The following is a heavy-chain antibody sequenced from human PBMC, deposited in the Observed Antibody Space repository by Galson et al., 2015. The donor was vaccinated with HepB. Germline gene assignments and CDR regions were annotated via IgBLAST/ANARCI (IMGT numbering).Heavy chain of an antibody. V-gene: IGHV3-11*06. D-gene: IGHD2-2*02. J-gene: IGHJ5*02. CDR1: GFTFSDYY. Sequence: SLRLSCAASGFTFSDYYMSWIRQAPGKGLEWVSYISSSSSYTNYADSVKGRFTISRDNAKNSLYLQMNSLRAEDTAVYYCARVVPGGKPLYCSSTSCYTPAVVDNWFDPWGQGTLVTVSS. CDR2: ISSSSSYT. CDR3: ARVVPGGKPLYCSSTSCYTPAVVDNWFDP.